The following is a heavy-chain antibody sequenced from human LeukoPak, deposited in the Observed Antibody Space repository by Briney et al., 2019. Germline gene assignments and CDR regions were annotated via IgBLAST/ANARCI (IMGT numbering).Heavy chain of an antibody. D-gene: IGHD3/OR15-3a*01. Sequence: GGSLRLSCAASGFTLSDYYMSWISQAPGKGLEWVSYSSSSGSTIYYAAPVKGRFAISRDNAKNSLYLQMNSLRAEDTAVYYCARRRDFIDYWGQGTLVTVSS. V-gene: IGHV3-11*01. J-gene: IGHJ4*02. CDR3: ARRRDFIDY. CDR1: GFTLSDYY. CDR2: SSSSGSTI.